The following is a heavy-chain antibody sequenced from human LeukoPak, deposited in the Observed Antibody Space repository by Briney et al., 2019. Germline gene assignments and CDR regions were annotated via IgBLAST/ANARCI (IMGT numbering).Heavy chain of an antibody. CDR3: ARPAYYYDSSGYYEDGRFDY. CDR2: INPSGGST. CDR1: GYTFTSYY. J-gene: IGHJ4*02. V-gene: IGHV1-46*03. Sequence: ASVKVSCKASGYTFTSYYMHWVRQAPGHGLECMGIINPSGGSTSYAQKFQGRVTMTRDTSTSTVYMELSSLRSEDTAVYYCARPAYYYDSSGYYEDGRFDYWGQGTLVTVSS. D-gene: IGHD3-22*01.